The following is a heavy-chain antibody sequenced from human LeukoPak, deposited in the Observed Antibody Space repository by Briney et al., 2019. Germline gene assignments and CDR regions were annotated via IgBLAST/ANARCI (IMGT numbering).Heavy chain of an antibody. D-gene: IGHD6-19*01. J-gene: IGHJ4*02. Sequence: GGSLRLSCAASGFTFSSYAMNWVRQAPGKWLEWVSIVSGSGGTTYYADSVRGRFTISRDNSKNTLYLQMNSLRDEDTAVYYCAKAREWLVNSYYFDYWGQGTLVTVSS. CDR1: GFTFSSYA. CDR3: AKAREWLVNSYYFDY. V-gene: IGHV3-23*01. CDR2: VSGSGGTT.